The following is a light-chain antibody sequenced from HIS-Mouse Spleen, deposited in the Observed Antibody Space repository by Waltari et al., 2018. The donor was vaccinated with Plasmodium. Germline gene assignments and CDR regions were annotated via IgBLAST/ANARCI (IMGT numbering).Light chain of an antibody. Sequence: SYALTQPPSVSVSPGQTARITCPGDALPKKYAYWYQKKSGQAPVLVIYEDSKRPSGIPERFSGSSSGTMATLTISGAQVEDEADYYCYSTDSSGNHRVFGGGTKLTVL. CDR1: ALPKKY. CDR3: YSTDSSGNHRV. J-gene: IGLJ3*02. CDR2: EDS. V-gene: IGLV3-10*01.